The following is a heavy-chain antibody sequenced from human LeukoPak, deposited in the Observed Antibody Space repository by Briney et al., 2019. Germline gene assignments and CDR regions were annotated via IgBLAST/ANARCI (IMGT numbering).Heavy chain of an antibody. V-gene: IGHV4-34*01. J-gene: IGHJ5*02. CDR2: INHSGST. CDR3: ARGRSDTVAQLGGWFDP. CDR1: GGSFSGYY. Sequence: SETLSLTCAVYGGSFSGYYWSWIRQPPGKGLEWTGEINHSGSTNYNPSLKSRVTISVDTSKNQFSLKLSSVTAADTAVYYCARGRSDTVAQLGGWFDPWGQGTLVTVSS. D-gene: IGHD4-23*01.